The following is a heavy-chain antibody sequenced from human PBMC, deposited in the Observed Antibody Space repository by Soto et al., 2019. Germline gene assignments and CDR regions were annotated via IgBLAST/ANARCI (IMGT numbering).Heavy chain of an antibody. CDR1: GGSISSGGYY. D-gene: IGHD3-22*01. CDR2: IYDSGRT. Sequence: SETLSLTCTVSGGSISSGGYYWSWIRQHPGKGLEWIGYIYDSGRTYYNPSLKRRVTISVDTSKNQFSLKLSSVTAAATAVYYCARLSQYYYDKSGYPVYWFDPWGRGTLVTVS. CDR3: ARLSQYYYDKSGYPVYWFDP. V-gene: IGHV4-31*03. J-gene: IGHJ5*02.